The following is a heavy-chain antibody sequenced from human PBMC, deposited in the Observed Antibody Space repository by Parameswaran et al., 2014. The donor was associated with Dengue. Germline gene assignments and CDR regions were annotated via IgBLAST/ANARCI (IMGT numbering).Heavy chain of an antibody. Sequence: SETLSLTCTVSGGSISSSSYYWGWIRQPPGKGLEWIGSIYYSGSTYYNPSLKSRVTISVDTSKNQFSLKLSSVTAADTAVYYCARDLGAMPVDDYYGMDVWGQGTTVTVSS. V-gene: IGHV4-39*07. CDR3: ARDLGAMPVDDYYGMDV. D-gene: IGHD1-26*01. J-gene: IGHJ6*02. CDR2: IYYSGST. CDR1: GGSISSSSYY.